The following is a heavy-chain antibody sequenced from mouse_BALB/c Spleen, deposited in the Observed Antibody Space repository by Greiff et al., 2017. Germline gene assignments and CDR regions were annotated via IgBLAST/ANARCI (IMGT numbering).Heavy chain of an antibody. CDR2: IYPGSGST. Sequence: LQQPGSELVRPGASVKLSCEASGYTFTSYWMHWVKQRHGQGLEWIGNIYPGSGSTNYDEKFKSKGTLAVDTSSSTAYMHLSSLTSEDSAVYYCTRGEDGYYYFDYWGQGTTLTVSS. D-gene: IGHD2-3*01. J-gene: IGHJ2*01. CDR1: GYTFTSYW. CDR3: TRGEDGYYYFDY. V-gene: IGHV1S22*01.